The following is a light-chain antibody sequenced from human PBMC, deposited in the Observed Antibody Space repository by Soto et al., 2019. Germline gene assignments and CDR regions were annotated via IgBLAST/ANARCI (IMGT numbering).Light chain of an antibody. CDR2: GNS. V-gene: IGLV1-40*01. CDR1: SSNIGAGYD. Sequence: QSVLTQPPSVSGAPGQRVTISCTGSSSNIGAGYDVHWYQQLPGTAPKLLIYGNSNRPSGVPDRFSGSKSGISASLAITGLQAEDEADYYCQSYDSSLSARDVVFGGGTKLTVL. J-gene: IGLJ2*01. CDR3: QSYDSSLSARDVV.